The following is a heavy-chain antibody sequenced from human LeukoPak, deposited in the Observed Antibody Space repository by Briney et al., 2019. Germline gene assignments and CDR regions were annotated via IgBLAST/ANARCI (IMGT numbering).Heavy chain of an antibody. J-gene: IGHJ5*02. CDR3: ASSGYSSGGGWFGP. CDR2: IYYSGST. CDR1: GGSISSYY. Sequence: SETLSLTCTVSGGSISSYYWSWIRQPPGKGLEWIGYIYYSGSTNYNPSLKSRVTISVDTSKNQFSLKLSSVTAADTAVYYCASSGYSSGGGWFGPWGQGTLVTVSS. D-gene: IGHD6-19*01. V-gene: IGHV4-59*08.